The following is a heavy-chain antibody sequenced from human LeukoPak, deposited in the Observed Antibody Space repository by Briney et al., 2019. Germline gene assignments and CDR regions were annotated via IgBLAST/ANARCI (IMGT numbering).Heavy chain of an antibody. CDR3: ARGRRDFWSGYPPLYYYYYMDV. J-gene: IGHJ6*03. Sequence: TSETLSLTCAVYGGSFSGYYWSWIRQPPGKGLEWIGEINHSGSTNYNPSLKSRVTISVDTSKNQFSLKLSSVTAADTAVYYCARGRRDFWSGYPPLYYYYYMDVWGKGTTVTVSS. CDR2: INHSGST. CDR1: GGSFSGYY. V-gene: IGHV4-34*01. D-gene: IGHD3-3*01.